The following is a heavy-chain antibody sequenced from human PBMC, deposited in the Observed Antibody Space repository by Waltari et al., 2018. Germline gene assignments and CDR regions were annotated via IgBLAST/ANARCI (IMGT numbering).Heavy chain of an antibody. D-gene: IGHD3-16*01. CDR2: ISYDGSNK. CDR3: ARVNWGYHLDY. V-gene: IGHV3-30-3*01. J-gene: IGHJ4*02. CDR1: GFTFRSYS. Sequence: QVQLVESGGGVVQPGRSLRLSCAASGFTFRSYSIPWVRLAPGKGLEWVAVISYDGSNKYYADSVKGRFTISRDNSKNTLYLQMNSLRAEDTAVYYCARVNWGYHLDYWGQGTLVTVSS.